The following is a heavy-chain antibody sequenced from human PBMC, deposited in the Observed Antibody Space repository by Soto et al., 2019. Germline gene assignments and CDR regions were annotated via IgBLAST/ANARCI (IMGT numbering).Heavy chain of an antibody. J-gene: IGHJ4*02. V-gene: IGHV4-34*01. CDR3: ARGRSSSWYGGVADY. CDR2: INHSGST. Sequence: SETLPLTCAVYGGSFSGYYWSWIRQPPGKGLEWIGEINHSGSTNYNPSLKSRVTISVDTSKNQFSLKLRSVTAADTAVYYCARGRSSSWYGGVADYWGQGTLVTVSS. CDR1: GGSFSGYY. D-gene: IGHD6-13*01.